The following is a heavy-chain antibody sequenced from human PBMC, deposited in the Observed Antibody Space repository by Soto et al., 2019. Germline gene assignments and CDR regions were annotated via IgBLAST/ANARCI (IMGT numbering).Heavy chain of an antibody. D-gene: IGHD3-22*01. CDR1: GYSFISYG. CDR2: IYPGDSDT. Sequence: GESLKISCQGAGYSFISYGIGWVRQIPGKGLEWMGIIYPGDSDTRYSPSFQGQVTISADKSISTAYLQWSSLKASDTAMYYCARTYYYDRSGTQGFAPWGQGTLVPVSS. J-gene: IGHJ5*02. V-gene: IGHV5-51*03. CDR3: ARTYYYDRSGTQGFAP.